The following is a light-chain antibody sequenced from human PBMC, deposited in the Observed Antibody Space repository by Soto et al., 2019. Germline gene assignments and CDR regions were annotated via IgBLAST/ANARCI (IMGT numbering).Light chain of an antibody. CDR2: GAS. V-gene: IGKV3-20*01. Sequence: ESVLTRSRGTLSLSPVERSTLSCMASQSVSNNYLAWYQQKPGQAPRLLIYGASTRATGIPDRFSGSGSGTDFTLTISRLEPEDSAVYYCQQYGSSTTCTFAQGTQVNI. CDR3: QQYGSSTTCT. CDR1: QSVSNNY. J-gene: IGKJ1*01.